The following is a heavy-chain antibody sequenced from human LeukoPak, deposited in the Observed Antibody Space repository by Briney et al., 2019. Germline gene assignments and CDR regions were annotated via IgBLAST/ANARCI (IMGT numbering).Heavy chain of an antibody. D-gene: IGHD2-21*02. CDR2: INPNSGGT. J-gene: IGHJ3*02. CDR1: GYTFTSYY. V-gene: IGHV1-2*02. Sequence: ASVKVSCKASGYTFTSYYMHWVRQAPGQGLEWMGWINPNSGGTNYAQKFQGRVTMTRDTSISTAYMELSRLRSDDTAVYYCAALIVVVTAMDAFDIWGQGTMVTVSS. CDR3: AALIVVVTAMDAFDI.